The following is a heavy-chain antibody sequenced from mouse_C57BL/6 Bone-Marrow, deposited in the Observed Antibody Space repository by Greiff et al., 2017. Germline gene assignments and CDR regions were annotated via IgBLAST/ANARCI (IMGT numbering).Heavy chain of an antibody. D-gene: IGHD1-1*01. Sequence: VQLQQSGAELVRPGTSVKMSCKASGYTFTNYWIGWAKQRPGHGLEWIGDIYPGGGYTNYNEKFKGKATLTADKSSSTAYMQFSSLTSEDSAIYYCATSPPYYYGSSYGWYFDVWGTGTTVTVSS. J-gene: IGHJ1*03. CDR1: GYTFTNYW. V-gene: IGHV1-63*01. CDR3: ATSPPYYYGSSYGWYFDV. CDR2: IYPGGGYT.